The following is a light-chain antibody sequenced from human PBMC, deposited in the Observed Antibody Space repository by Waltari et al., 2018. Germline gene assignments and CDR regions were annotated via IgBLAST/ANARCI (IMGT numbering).Light chain of an antibody. CDR3: ISYTSSGTYV. CDR2: DVT. V-gene: IGLV2-14*01. Sequence: QSALTQPASVSGSPGQSIAFSCTGTSSDVGGYNYVSWYQQHPGKAPKLMIYDVTKRPSGICNRFSGSKSGYTASLTISGLQAEDEADYYCISYTSSGTYVFGTGTKVTVL. CDR1: SSDVGGYNY. J-gene: IGLJ1*01.